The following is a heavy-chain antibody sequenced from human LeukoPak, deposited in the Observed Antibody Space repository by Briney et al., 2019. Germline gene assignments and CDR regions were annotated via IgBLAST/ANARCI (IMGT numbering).Heavy chain of an antibody. CDR2: IYYSGST. CDR3: ARLPTGFPNWFDP. D-gene: IGHD2-8*02. J-gene: IGHJ5*02. V-gene: IGHV4-39*01. CDR1: GGSISTSNYH. Sequence: SETLSLTCTVSGGSISTSNYHWGWVRLPPGKGLEWIGNIYYSGSTFYNPSLKSRVTMSVDTSKNQFSLKLSSVTAADTAVYYCARLPTGFPNWFDPWGQGTLVTVSS.